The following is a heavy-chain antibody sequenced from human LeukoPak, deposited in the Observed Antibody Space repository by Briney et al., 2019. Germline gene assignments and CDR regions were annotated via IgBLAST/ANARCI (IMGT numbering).Heavy chain of an antibody. D-gene: IGHD1-20*01. CDR3: ARITGTSEYFDS. CDR1: GFTFSTYS. Sequence: PGGSLRLSCAASGFTFSTYSMTWVRQAPGKGLEWVSFISGTGTYIYYPDSVKGRFTISRDNAKSSLYLQMSSLRAEDTATYYCARITGTSEYFDSWGQGTLVTVFS. CDR2: ISGTGTYI. J-gene: IGHJ4*02. V-gene: IGHV3-21*01.